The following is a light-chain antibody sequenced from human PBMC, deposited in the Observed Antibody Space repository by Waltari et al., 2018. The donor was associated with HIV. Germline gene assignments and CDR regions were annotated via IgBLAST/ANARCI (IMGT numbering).Light chain of an antibody. CDR3: QQRSNWPIT. CDR1: QSVNNY. CDR2: DAS. Sequence: EIVLTQSPATLSLSPGERATLSCRASQSVNNYLAWYQQKPGQAPRLLIYDASNRATVIPTRFSGRWARTDFTLTISSLEHEDFAVYYCQQRSNWPITFGQGTRLEIK. J-gene: IGKJ5*01. V-gene: IGKV3-11*01.